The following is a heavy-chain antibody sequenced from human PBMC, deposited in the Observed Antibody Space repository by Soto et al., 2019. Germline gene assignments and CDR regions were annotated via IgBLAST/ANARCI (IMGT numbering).Heavy chain of an antibody. J-gene: IGHJ6*02. CDR2: ISGSGGST. CDR3: AKFGNPENYYYGMDV. CDR1: GFTFSSYA. Sequence: EVQLLESGGGLVQPGGSLRLSCAASGFTFSSYAMSWVRQAPGKGLEWVSAISGSGGSTYYADSVKGRFTISRDNSKNTLYLQMTSLRAEDTAVYYCAKFGNPENYYYGMDVWGQGTTVTVSS. D-gene: IGHD2-15*01. V-gene: IGHV3-23*01.